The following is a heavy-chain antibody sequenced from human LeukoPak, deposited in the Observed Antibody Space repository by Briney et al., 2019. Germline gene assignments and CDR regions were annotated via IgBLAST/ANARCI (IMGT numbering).Heavy chain of an antibody. D-gene: IGHD3-22*01. CDR3: AKRAYYDSSGYG. V-gene: IGHV3-23*01. Sequence: GGSLRLSCAASGFTFSSYAMSWVRPPPGKGLEWVSAISGSGGSTYYADSVKGRFSISRDNSKNTLYLQMNSLRAEDTAVYYCAKRAYYDSSGYGWGQGTLVTVSS. CDR1: GFTFSSYA. CDR2: ISGSGGST. J-gene: IGHJ4*02.